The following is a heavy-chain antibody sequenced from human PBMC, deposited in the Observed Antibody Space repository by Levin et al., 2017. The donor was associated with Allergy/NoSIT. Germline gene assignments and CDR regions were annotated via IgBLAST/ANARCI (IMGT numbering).Heavy chain of an antibody. CDR2: ISSSGSTI. J-gene: IGHJ3*02. Sequence: GGSLRLSCAASGFTFSDYYMSWIRQAPGKGLEWVSYISSSGSTIYYADSVKGRFTISRDNAKNSLYLQMNSLRAEDTAVYYCARELSLFYVVVPAEEFLDAFDIWGQGTMVTVSS. D-gene: IGHD2-2*01. CDR3: ARELSLFYVVVPAEEFLDAFDI. CDR1: GFTFSDYY. V-gene: IGHV3-11*01.